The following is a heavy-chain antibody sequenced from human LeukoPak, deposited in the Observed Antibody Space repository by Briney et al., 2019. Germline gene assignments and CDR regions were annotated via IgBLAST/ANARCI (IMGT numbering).Heavy chain of an antibody. CDR2: IIPIFGTA. CDR1: GGTFSSYA. Sequence: SVKVSCKASGGTFSSYAISWVRQAPGQGLEWMGGIIPIFGTANYAQKFQGRVTITADESTSTAYMELSSLRSEDTAVYYCARINDSSGYYYVSWFDPWGQGTLVTVSS. V-gene: IGHV1-69*13. CDR3: ARINDSSGYYYVSWFDP. J-gene: IGHJ5*02. D-gene: IGHD3-22*01.